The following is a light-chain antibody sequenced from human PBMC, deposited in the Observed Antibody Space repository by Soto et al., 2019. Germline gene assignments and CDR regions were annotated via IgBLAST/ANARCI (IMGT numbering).Light chain of an antibody. J-gene: IGKJ2*01. Sequence: DIQMTHSPSTLSASEGDIVTITCRASQSISNWLAWYQQKPGKAPTLLIYDVSRLESGVPSRFSGSGSGTEFTLTINSLQPDDFASYYCQQYDTYYTFGQETKVDIK. CDR3: QQYDTYYT. CDR1: QSISNW. CDR2: DVS. V-gene: IGKV1-5*01.